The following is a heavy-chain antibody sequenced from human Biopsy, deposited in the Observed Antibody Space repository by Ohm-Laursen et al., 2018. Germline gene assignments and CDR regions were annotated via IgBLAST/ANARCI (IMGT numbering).Heavy chain of an antibody. Sequence: GSSVKVSCKVSGYTLTELSMHWVRQAPGKGLEWMGGFAPENGKTVYAQNFQARVSMTEDTSTDTAYMELRSLRSEDTAVYYCAADINVWNVNYWGQGTLLTVSS. J-gene: IGHJ4*02. CDR3: AADINVWNVNY. CDR1: GYTLTELS. CDR2: FAPENGKT. V-gene: IGHV1-24*01. D-gene: IGHD1-1*01.